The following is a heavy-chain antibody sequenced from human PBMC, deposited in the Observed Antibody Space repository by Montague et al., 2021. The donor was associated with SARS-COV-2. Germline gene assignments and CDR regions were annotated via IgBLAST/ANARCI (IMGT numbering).Heavy chain of an antibody. CDR1: GFTFSSSE. CDR2: ISSSSSTI. J-gene: IGHJ6*02. Sequence: SLRLSCAASGFTFSSSEMNWVRQAPGKGLEWVSYISSSSSTISSADSVKGRFTISRDNAKNSLYLQMNSLRAEDTAVYYCASEMATIEYYYYGMDVWGQGTPVTVSS. V-gene: IGHV3-48*03. CDR3: ASEMATIEYYYYGMDV. D-gene: IGHD5-24*01.